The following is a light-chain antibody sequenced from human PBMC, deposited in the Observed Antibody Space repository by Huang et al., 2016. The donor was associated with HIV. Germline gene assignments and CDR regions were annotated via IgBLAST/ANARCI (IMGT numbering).Light chain of an antibody. CDR3: QQYYSPPYT. V-gene: IGKV4-1*01. CDR1: QAVLKNSNKKNY. CDR2: WAS. Sequence: DIEMTQSPDSLTVSLGARAIINCKSSQAVLKNSNKKNYLAWYKQRPGQPPTGLIYWASSRESGVPDRFSGCGSGTDFNLTISSLQPEDLAVYYCQQYYSPPYTFGQGTRLEI. J-gene: IGKJ2*01.